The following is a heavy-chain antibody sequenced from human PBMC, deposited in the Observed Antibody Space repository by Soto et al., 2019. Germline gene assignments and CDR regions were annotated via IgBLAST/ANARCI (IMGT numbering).Heavy chain of an antibody. D-gene: IGHD2-2*01. J-gene: IGHJ6*03. CDR3: ERLGGVFSSPSSKKTKYYYYYYRDV. CDR1: GYSFTSYW. V-gene: IGHV5-51*01. Sequence: PGESLKISCKGSGYSFTSYWIGWVRQMPGKGLEWMGIIYPGDSDTRYSPSFQGQVTISADKSISTAYLQWSSLKASDTAMYYCERLGGVFSSPSSKKTKYYYYYYRDVGGKGTTVTVPS. CDR2: IYPGDSDT.